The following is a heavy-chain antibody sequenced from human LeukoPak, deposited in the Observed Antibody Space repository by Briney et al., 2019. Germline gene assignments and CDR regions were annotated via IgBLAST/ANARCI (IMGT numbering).Heavy chain of an antibody. CDR3: ARAPRARAPSTIQFDY. V-gene: IGHV4-59*01. CDR1: GGSISSYY. CDR2: IYYSGST. Sequence: PSETLSLTCTVSGGSISSYYWSWIRQPPGKGLEWIGYIYYSGSTNYNPSLKSRVTISVDTSKNQFSLKLSSVTAADTAVYYCARAPRARAPSTIQFDYWGQGTLVTVSS. J-gene: IGHJ4*02. D-gene: IGHD3-3*01.